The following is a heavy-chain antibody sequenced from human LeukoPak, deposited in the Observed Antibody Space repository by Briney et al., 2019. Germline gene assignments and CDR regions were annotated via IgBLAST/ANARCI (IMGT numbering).Heavy chain of an antibody. D-gene: IGHD6-13*01. CDR3: AREYSSSPGAVDY. CDR2: IYTSGST. J-gene: IGHJ4*02. V-gene: IGHV4-4*07. CDR1: GGSISSYY. Sequence: PSETLSLTCTVSGGSISSYYWSWLRQPAGKGLEWIGRIYTSGSTNYNPSLKSRVTMSVDTSKNQFPLKLSSVTAADTAVYYCAREYSSSPGAVDYWGQGTLVTVSS.